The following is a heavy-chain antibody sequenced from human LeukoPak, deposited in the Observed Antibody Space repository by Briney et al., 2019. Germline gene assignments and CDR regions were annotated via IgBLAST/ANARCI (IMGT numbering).Heavy chain of an antibody. CDR3: SRDLGSSSHGGVYYGMVG. CDR2: TYYRPKGYN. J-gene: IGHJ6*01. CDR1: GYRVSRNSAA. Sequence: SQTLSLTYAISGYRVSRNSAAWHWIRQSPSRGLKWLGRTYYRPKGYNDYAVSVKSRITINPDTYKNQFSLQLNSVTPEDTPVYFCSRDLGSSSHGGVYYGMVGWGQGSTVTVSS. D-gene: IGHD6-6*01. V-gene: IGHV6-1*01.